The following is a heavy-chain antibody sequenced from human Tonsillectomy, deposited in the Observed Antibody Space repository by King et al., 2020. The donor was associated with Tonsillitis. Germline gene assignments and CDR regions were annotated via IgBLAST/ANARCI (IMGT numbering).Heavy chain of an antibody. D-gene: IGHD5-24*01. J-gene: IGHJ2*01. CDR2: TTASGGTT. V-gene: IGHV3-23*04. Sequence: VQLVESGGGLVQPGGSLRLSCAAIGFTFRNYAMSWVRQAPGKGLEWVSGTTASGGTTYYADSVSGRFTISRDNSKNTLYLQMSSLRADDPAVYYCAKDPVEMSTMPSWYFDLWGRGTLVTVSS. CDR3: AKDPVEMSTMPSWYFDL. CDR1: GFTFRNYA.